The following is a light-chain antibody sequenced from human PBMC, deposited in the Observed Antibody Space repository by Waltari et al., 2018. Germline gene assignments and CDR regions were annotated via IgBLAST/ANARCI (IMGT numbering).Light chain of an antibody. Sequence: IVLTQSPGTLSSSPGERAPLACRASQRGNTYFAWYQQKPGQAPRLLIYGAYTRAAGIPDRFSGSGFGTDFSLTISRLEAEDFAVYYCQHHVRLPATFGQGTKVEIK. J-gene: IGKJ1*01. CDR1: QRGNTY. CDR2: GAY. V-gene: IGKV3-20*01. CDR3: QHHVRLPAT.